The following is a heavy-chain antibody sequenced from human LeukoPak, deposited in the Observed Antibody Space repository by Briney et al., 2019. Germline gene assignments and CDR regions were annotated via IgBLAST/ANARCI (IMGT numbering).Heavy chain of an antibody. Sequence: GGSLRLSCAASGFTFSSYSMNWVRQAPGKGLEWVSSISSSSSYIYYADSVKGRFTISRDNSKNTLYLQMNSLRAEDTAVYYCAKPHYDFWSGYWGGGYWGQGTLVTVSS. CDR3: AKPHYDFWSGYWGGGY. J-gene: IGHJ4*02. D-gene: IGHD3-3*01. CDR1: GFTFSSYS. CDR2: ISSSSSYI. V-gene: IGHV3-21*04.